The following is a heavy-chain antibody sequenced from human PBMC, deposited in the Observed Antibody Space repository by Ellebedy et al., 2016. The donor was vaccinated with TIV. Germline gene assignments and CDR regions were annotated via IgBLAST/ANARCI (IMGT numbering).Heavy chain of an antibody. CDR1: GFTFSSYW. CDR3: ARDRFKGSGYFDL. J-gene: IGHJ2*01. V-gene: IGHV3-74*01. Sequence: GESLKISCAASGFTFSSYWMHWVRQAPGKGLVWVSRINSDGSSTSYADSVKGRFTISRDNAKNTLYLQMSSLRAEDTAVYYCARDRFKGSGYFDLWGRGTPVTVSS. D-gene: IGHD6-6*01. CDR2: INSDGSST.